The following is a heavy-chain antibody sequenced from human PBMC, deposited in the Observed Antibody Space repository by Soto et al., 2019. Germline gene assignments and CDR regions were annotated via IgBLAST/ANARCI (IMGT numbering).Heavy chain of an antibody. CDR2: IIPIFGTA. CDR3: ARHDFWSGPVNWFEP. J-gene: IGHJ5*02. Sequence: ASVKVSCKASGGTFSSYAISWVRQAPGQGLEWMGGIIPIFGTANYAQKFQGRVTITADESTSTAYMELSSLRSEDTAVYYCARHDFWSGPVNWFEPWGQGTLVTVSS. V-gene: IGHV1-69*13. D-gene: IGHD3-3*01. CDR1: GGTFSSYA.